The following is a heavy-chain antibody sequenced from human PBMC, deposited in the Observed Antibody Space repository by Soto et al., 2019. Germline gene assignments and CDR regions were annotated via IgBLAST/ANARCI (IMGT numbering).Heavy chain of an antibody. J-gene: IGHJ4*02. D-gene: IGHD1-26*01. CDR2: ITASSGNT. Sequence: EVQLLESGGGLVQPGGSLRLSCGATGFTFSNYGMSWVRQAPGKGLEWVSSITASSGNTYYPDSVKGRFTISRDNSENTLYLQMNSLRADDTAIYFCAKNQWELLHWGQGTLVTVSS. V-gene: IGHV3-23*01. CDR3: AKNQWELLH. CDR1: GFTFSNYG.